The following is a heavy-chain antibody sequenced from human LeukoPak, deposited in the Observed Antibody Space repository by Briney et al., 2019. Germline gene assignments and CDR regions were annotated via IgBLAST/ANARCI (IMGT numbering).Heavy chain of an antibody. J-gene: IGHJ4*01. CDR3: AREGSRGYYPY. CDR1: RFTSSDYP. V-gene: IGHV3-30*03. CDR2: ISKDGNER. D-gene: IGHD3-22*01. Sequence: GRSLRLSCTASRFTSSDYPMHWVRQTPGKGLEWVAVISKDGNERHYADPVKDRFTISRDNSKNTVYLQIDSLSVEDTAVYYCAREGSRGYYPYWGQGILVTVTS.